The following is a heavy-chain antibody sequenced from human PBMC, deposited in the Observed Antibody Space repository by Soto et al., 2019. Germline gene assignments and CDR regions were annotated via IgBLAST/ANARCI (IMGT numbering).Heavy chain of an antibody. CDR1: GYSISSGYY. J-gene: IGHJ4*02. D-gene: IGHD3-22*01. CDR3: ARDLSVQWGDYYDSSGDLYYFDY. CDR2: IYHSGST. Sequence: SETLSLTCAVSGYSISSGYYWGWIRQPPGKGLEWIGSIYHSGSTYYNPSLKSRVTISVGTSKNQFSLKLSSVTAADTAVYYCARDLSVQWGDYYDSSGDLYYFDYWGQGTLVTVSS. V-gene: IGHV4-38-2*02.